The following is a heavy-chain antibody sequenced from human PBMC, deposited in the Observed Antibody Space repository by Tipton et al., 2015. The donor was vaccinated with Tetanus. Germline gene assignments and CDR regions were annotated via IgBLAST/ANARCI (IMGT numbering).Heavy chain of an antibody. Sequence: TLSLTCTVSRGSISSSNYYWGWIRQPPGKGLEWIGSIYYSGSTYYNPSLKSRVTISVDTSKNQFSLKLGSVTAADTAVYYCARTSIPAADYCFDYWGQGTLVTVSS. J-gene: IGHJ4*02. D-gene: IGHD2-2*01. V-gene: IGHV4-39*01. CDR1: RGSISSSNYY. CDR2: IYYSGST. CDR3: ARTSIPAADYCFDY.